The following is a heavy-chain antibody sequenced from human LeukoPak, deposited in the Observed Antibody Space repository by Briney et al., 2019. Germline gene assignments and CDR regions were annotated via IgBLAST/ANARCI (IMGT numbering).Heavy chain of an antibody. CDR2: IKQDGSVK. CDR1: GFTFSSYW. J-gene: IGHJ4*02. CDR3: ASGSGWYTFDY. V-gene: IGHV3-7*01. D-gene: IGHD6-19*01. Sequence: GGSLRLSCAASGFTFSSYWMGWVRQAPGKGLEWVANIKQDGSVKYYVDSVKGRFTISRDNAKNSLYLQMNSLRAEDTAVYYCASGSGWYTFDYWGQGTLVTVSS.